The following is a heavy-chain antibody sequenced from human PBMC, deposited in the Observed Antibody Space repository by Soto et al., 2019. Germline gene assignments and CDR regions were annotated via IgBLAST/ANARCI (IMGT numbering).Heavy chain of an antibody. V-gene: IGHV2-5*02. CDR3: AHRISGWPGVRN. Sequence: QITLKESGPTLVKPTQTLTLTCTFSGFPLSTTGMGVGWIRQPPGNALEWLALIYWDDGERYSPSLKSRHTITKDTSKNQVVLTMTNMDPVDTGTYYCAHRISGWPGVRNWVQGTLVTVSS. CDR1: GFPLSTTGMG. CDR2: IYWDDGE. J-gene: IGHJ4*02. D-gene: IGHD6-19*01.